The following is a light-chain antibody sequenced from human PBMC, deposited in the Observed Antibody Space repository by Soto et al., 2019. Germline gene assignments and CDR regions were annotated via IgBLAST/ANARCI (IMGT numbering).Light chain of an antibody. J-gene: IGLJ1*01. V-gene: IGLV2-14*01. CDR1: SSDVGAYNY. Sequence: QSFLTQPAAVSGSPGQSITISCTGTSSDVGAYNYVSWYQQRPGKAPKLMIYEVTNRPSGVSSRFSGSKSDNTASLTISGLQAEDEADYYCSSYTSISFYVFGTGTKVTVL. CDR3: SSYTSISFYV. CDR2: EVT.